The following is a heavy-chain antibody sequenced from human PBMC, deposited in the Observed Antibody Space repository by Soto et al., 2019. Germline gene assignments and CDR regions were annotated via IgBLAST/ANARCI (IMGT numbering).Heavy chain of an antibody. CDR1: GCTFTSYG. Sequence: ASVKVSCKASGCTFTSYGIGWVRQAPGQGLEWMGWISAYNGNTNYAQKLQGRVTMTTDTSTSTAYMELRSLRSDDTAVYYCARVTPENDAFDIWGQGTMVTVSS. CDR2: ISAYNGNT. J-gene: IGHJ3*02. CDR3: ARVTPENDAFDI. V-gene: IGHV1-18*01.